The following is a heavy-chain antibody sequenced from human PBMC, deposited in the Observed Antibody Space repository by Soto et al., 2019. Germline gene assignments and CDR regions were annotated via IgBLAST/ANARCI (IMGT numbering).Heavy chain of an antibody. CDR2: INHSGGT. Sequence: SATLSLTCAVYGGSSIGYYWSWIRQPPGEGLGWIGEINHSGGTDYNPALKSRVTISVDTSKNQFSLKLSSVTAADTAVYYCARDYDFWSGYRKINWFDPWGQGTLVTVS. V-gene: IGHV4-34*01. J-gene: IGHJ5*02. CDR3: ARDYDFWSGYRKINWFDP. D-gene: IGHD3-3*01. CDR1: GGSSIGYY.